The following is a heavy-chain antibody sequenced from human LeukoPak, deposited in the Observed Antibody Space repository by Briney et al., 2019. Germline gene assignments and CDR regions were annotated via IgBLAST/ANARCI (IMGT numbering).Heavy chain of an antibody. CDR1: GFTFSSYS. CDR3: AGEDDSSGYLIAYYYYGMDV. V-gene: IGHV3-48*01. D-gene: IGHD3-22*01. CDR2: ISSSSSTI. Sequence: GGSLRLSCAASGFTFSSYSMNWVRQAPGKGLEWVSYISSSSSTIYYADSVKGRFTISRDNAKNSLYLQMNSLRAEDTAVYYCAGEDDSSGYLIAYYYYGMDVWGQGTTVTVSS. J-gene: IGHJ6*02.